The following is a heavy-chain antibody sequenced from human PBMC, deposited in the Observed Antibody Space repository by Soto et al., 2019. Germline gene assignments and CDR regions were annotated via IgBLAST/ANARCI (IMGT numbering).Heavy chain of an antibody. CDR3: ARVSTYYSNRDAFDI. V-gene: IGHV3-48*01. D-gene: IGHD4-4*01. CDR1: GFTFSSYS. CDR2: ISSSSSTI. J-gene: IGHJ3*02. Sequence: EVQLVESGGGLVQPGGSLRLSCAASGFTFSSYSMNWVRQAPGKGLEWVSYISSSSSTIYYADSVKGRFTISRDNAKNSLYLQMNSLRAEDTAVYYCARVSTYYSNRDAFDIWGQGTMVTVSS.